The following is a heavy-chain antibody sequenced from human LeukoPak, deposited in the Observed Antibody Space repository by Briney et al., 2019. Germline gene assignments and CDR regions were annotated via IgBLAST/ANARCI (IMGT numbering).Heavy chain of an antibody. CDR3: AGWLQFVGLTPLDY. CDR1: GGSVSSGSYY. J-gene: IGHJ4*02. D-gene: IGHD5-24*01. V-gene: IGHV4-61*01. CDR2: IYYSGST. Sequence: PSETLSLTCTVSGGSVSSGSYYWSWIRQPPGKGLEWIGYIYYSGSTNYNPSLKSRVTISVDTSKNQFSLKLSSVTAADTAVYYCAGWLQFVGLTPLDYWGQGTLVTVSS.